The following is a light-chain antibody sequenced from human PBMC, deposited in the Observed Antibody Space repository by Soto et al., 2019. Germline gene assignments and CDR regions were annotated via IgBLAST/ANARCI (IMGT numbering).Light chain of an antibody. J-gene: IGKJ5*01. V-gene: IGKV3-20*01. CDR3: QQYGSSPRIT. Sequence: ELVWTQSPGTLSLYPGERATLSCRASQSISSKSLAWYQHKPGQAPRLFIYGASSRSTGIPDRFSGSGSGKHVTLTISRLEPADFALYACQQYGSSPRITFGQGTRLEIK. CDR1: QSISSKS. CDR2: GAS.